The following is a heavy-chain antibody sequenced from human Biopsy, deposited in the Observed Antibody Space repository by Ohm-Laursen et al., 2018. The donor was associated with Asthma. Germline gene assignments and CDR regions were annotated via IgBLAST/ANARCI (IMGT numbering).Heavy chain of an antibody. V-gene: IGHV3-9*01. D-gene: IGHD6-13*01. Sequence: SLRLSCAAPGFTFDDYAMHWVRQAPGKGLEWVSGVSWNSGSIDYADSVKGRFTISKDNAKNSLYLQMNSLRGADTALYYCVKDIRLQLWGFDSWGQGTLVTVSS. CDR2: VSWNSGSI. CDR3: VKDIRLQLWGFDS. J-gene: IGHJ4*02. CDR1: GFTFDDYA.